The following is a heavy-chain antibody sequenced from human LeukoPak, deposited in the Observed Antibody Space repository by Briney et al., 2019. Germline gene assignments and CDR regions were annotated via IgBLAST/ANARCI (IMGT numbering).Heavy chain of an antibody. CDR3: AKDHDSSGFYRHFDY. D-gene: IGHD3-22*01. V-gene: IGHV3-23*01. CDR1: GFTFSSYA. CDR2: ISGSGGST. J-gene: IGHJ4*02. Sequence: GSLRLSCAASGFTFSSYAMSWVRQAPGKGLEWVSAISGSGGSTYYADSVKGRFTISRDNSKSMLYLQMSSLRVEDTAVYYCAKDHDSSGFYRHFDYWGQGTLVTVSS.